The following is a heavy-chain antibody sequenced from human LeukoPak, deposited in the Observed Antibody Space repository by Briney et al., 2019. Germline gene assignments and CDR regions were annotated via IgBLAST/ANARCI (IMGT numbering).Heavy chain of an antibody. CDR2: IYHSGST. CDR1: GVSISRGDYY. CDR3: ARDAPYEGFFDY. D-gene: IGHD5-12*01. J-gene: IGHJ4*02. V-gene: IGHV4-30-2*01. Sequence: PSQTLSLTCTVSGVSISRGDYYWSWIRQPPGKGLEWIGYIYHSGSTYYNPSLKSRVTISVDTSKNQFSLKLSSVTAADTAVYYCARDAPYEGFFDYWGQGTLVTVSS.